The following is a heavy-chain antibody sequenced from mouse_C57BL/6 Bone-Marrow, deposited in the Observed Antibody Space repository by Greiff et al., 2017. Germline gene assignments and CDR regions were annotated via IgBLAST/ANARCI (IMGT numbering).Heavy chain of an antibody. CDR1: GYTFTSYW. CDR2: LDPSDSYT. Sequence: QVQLQQPGAELVMPGASVKLSCKASGYTFTSYWMHWVKQRPGQGLEWIGELDPSDSYTNYNQKFKGKSTLTVDKSSSTAYMQLSSLPSEDSAVXYGANSCDNYGGYYDVWGTGTTVTVSS. D-gene: IGHD2-12*01. CDR3: ANSCDNYGGYYDV. V-gene: IGHV1-69*01. J-gene: IGHJ1*03.